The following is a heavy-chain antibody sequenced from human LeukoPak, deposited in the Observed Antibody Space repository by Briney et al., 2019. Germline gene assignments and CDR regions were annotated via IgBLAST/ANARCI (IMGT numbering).Heavy chain of an antibody. Sequence: GGSLRLSCAASGFTFSSYSMNWVRQAPGKGLEWVSYISSASNTIYYADSVKGRFTISRDNAKNSLYLQMNSLRAEDTAMYYCARGLHDLWRGHMGYWGQGTLVTVSS. D-gene: IGHD3-3*01. CDR1: GFTFSSYS. J-gene: IGHJ4*02. CDR3: ARGLHDLWRGHMGY. CDR2: ISSASNTI. V-gene: IGHV3-48*01.